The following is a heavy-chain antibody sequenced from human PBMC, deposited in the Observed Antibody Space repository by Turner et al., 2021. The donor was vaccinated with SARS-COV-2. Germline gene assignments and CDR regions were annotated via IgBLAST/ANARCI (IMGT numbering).Heavy chain of an antibody. J-gene: IGHJ5*02. D-gene: IGHD2-2*01. V-gene: IGHV1-24*01. CDR1: GYTLTELS. Sequence: QVQLVQSEAEVKKPGASVKVSCKISGYTLTELSMYWVRQAPGKGLEWMGGFDPEDGETIYAQNFQGRVTMTEDTSTDTAYMELSSLRSEDTAVYFCATGYQLRVNWFDPWGQGTLVTVSS. CDR2: FDPEDGET. CDR3: ATGYQLRVNWFDP.